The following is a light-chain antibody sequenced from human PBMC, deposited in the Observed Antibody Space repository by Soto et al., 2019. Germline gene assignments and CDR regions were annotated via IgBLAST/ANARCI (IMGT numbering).Light chain of an antibody. V-gene: IGKV3-20*01. Sequence: EFVLTQSPGTLSLSPGEGATLSCRASQSLSSRYVAWYQQVPGQAPRLLIYGASSRATGISDRFSGGGSRTDFPLTINRLEPEDFAVYYCQHYGSSPTFGQGTKVDIK. CDR2: GAS. CDR1: QSLSSRY. J-gene: IGKJ1*01. CDR3: QHYGSSPT.